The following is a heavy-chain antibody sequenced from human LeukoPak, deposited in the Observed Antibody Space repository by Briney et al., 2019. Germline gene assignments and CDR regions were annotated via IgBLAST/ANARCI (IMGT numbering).Heavy chain of an antibody. D-gene: IGHD3-3*01. CDR3: AKYDLSGGHY. CDR2: ISCDGSNK. CDR1: GFTFSSYG. Sequence: RSLRLSCAASGFTFSSYGMHWVRQAPGKGLEWVAGISCDGSNKYYADSVKGRFTISRDNSKNTLYLQMNSLRAEDTAVYYCAKYDLSGGHYWGQGTVLSVPS. V-gene: IGHV3-30*18. J-gene: IGHJ4*02.